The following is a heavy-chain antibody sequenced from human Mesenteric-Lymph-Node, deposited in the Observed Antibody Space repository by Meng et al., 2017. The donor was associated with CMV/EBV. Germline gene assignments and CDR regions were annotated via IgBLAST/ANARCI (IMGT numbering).Heavy chain of an antibody. CDR1: GFTFSSYW. D-gene: IGHD2-2*02. Sequence: GESLKISCAASGFTFSSYWMHWVRQAPGKGLVWVSRINSDGSSTSYADSVKGRFTISRDNSKNTLYLQMNSLRAEDTAVYYCARDGYCSSTSCYTRGYFDLWGRGTLVTVSS. V-gene: IGHV3-74*01. CDR2: INSDGSST. J-gene: IGHJ2*01. CDR3: ARDGYCSSTSCYTRGYFDL.